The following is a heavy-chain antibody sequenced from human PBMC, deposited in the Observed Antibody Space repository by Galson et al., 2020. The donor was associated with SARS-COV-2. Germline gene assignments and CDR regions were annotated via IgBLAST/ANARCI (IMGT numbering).Heavy chain of an antibody. V-gene: IGHV4-59*01. D-gene: IGHD2-15*01. CDR2: IYYSGST. CDR1: GGSISSYY. J-gene: IGHJ5*02. Sequence: SETLSLTCTVSGGSISSYYWSWIRQPPGKGLEWIGYIYYSGSTNYNPSLKSRVTISVDTSKNQFSLKLSSVTAADTAVYYCARGIAQRVVVAAMETWFDPWGQGTLVTVSS. CDR3: ARGIAQRVVVAAMETWFDP.